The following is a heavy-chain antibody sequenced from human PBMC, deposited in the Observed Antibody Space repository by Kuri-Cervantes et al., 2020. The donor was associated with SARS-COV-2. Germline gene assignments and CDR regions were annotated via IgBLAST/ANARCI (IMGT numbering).Heavy chain of an antibody. CDR3: VIAVAGSFDY. D-gene: IGHD6-19*01. J-gene: IGHJ4*02. CDR1: GFTFSSYS. Sequence: GESLKISCAASGFTFSSYSMNWVRQAPGKGLEWVSYISSSSSTIYYADSVKGRFTISRDNAKNSLYLQMNSLRDEDTAVYYCVIAVAGSFDYWGQGTLVTVSS. CDR2: ISSSSSTI. V-gene: IGHV3-48*02.